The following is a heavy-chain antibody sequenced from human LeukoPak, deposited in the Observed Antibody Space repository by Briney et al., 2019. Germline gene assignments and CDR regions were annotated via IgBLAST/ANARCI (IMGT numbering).Heavy chain of an antibody. V-gene: IGHV4-39*01. Sequence: PSETLSLTCTVSGGSISSSSYYWGWIRQPPGKGLEWIGSIYYSGSTYYNPSLKSRVTISVDTSENQFSLKLSSVTAADTAVYYCARHSLYSSGYAFDIWGQGTMVTVSS. CDR3: ARHSLYSSGYAFDI. J-gene: IGHJ3*02. D-gene: IGHD6-19*01. CDR2: IYYSGST. CDR1: GGSISSSSYY.